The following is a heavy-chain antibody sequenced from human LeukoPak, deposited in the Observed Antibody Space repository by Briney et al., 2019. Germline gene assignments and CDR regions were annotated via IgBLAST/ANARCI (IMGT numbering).Heavy chain of an antibody. D-gene: IGHD3-9*01. CDR1: GGSISSGSYY. J-gene: IGHJ4*02. CDR3: ARVSVLTGFFDY. CDR2: IYTSGST. Sequence: PSETLSLTCTVSGGSISSGSYYWSWIRQPAGKGLEWIGRIYTSGSTNYNPSLKSRVTISVDTSKNQFSLKLSSVTAADTAVYYCARVSVLTGFFDYWGQGTLVTVSS. V-gene: IGHV4-61*02.